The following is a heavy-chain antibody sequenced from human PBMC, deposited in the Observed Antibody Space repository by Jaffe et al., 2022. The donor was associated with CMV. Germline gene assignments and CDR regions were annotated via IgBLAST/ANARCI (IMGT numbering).Heavy chain of an antibody. V-gene: IGHV4-59*01. D-gene: IGHD4-17*01. Sequence: QVQLQESGPGLVKPSETLSLTCTVSGGSISSYYWSWIRQPPGKGLEWIGYIYYSGSTNYNPSLKSRVTISVDTSKNQFSLKLSSVTAADTAVYYCATRLTNYGDYYFDYWGQGTLVTVSS. CDR2: IYYSGST. J-gene: IGHJ4*02. CDR3: ATRLTNYGDYYFDY. CDR1: GGSISSYY.